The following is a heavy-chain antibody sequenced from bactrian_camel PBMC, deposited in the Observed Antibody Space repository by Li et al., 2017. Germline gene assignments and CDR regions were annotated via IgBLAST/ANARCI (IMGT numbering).Heavy chain of an antibody. D-gene: IGHD6*01. Sequence: HVQLVESGGESVQAGGSLRLSCGAYRTSNYCLVWLRQAPGKEREAVASIIAGSNTVDYADSVKGRFAISQDNAKKSLYLQMDSLKPEDSGMYYCAADIAPKSGGSWYGDYTNWGQGTQVTVS. J-gene: IGHJ4*01. V-gene: IGHV3-3*01. CDR2: IIAGSNTV. CDR1: TSNYC. CDR3: AADIAPKSGGSWYGDYTN.